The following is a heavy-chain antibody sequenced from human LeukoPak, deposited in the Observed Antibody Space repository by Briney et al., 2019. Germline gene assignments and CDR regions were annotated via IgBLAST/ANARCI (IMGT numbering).Heavy chain of an antibody. CDR3: TTARSYYGMDV. Sequence: GGSLRLSCAASGFTFSSAWMSWVRQAPGKGLEWVGRIKSRGDGGTAGHAAPVKDRFTISRDDSKNTLFLQMNSLKMEDTGVYYCTTARSYYGMDVWGQGTTVTVSS. J-gene: IGHJ6*02. CDR1: GFTFSSAW. CDR2: IKSRGDGGTA. V-gene: IGHV3-15*01.